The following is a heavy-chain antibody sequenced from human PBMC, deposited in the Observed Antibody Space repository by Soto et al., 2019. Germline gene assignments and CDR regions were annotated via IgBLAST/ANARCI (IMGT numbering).Heavy chain of an antibody. D-gene: IGHD2-15*01. CDR3: ARDHYCSGGSCYDNWFDP. V-gene: IGHV4-31*03. CDR2: IYNSGST. CDR1: GGSISSGGYY. Sequence: SETLSLTCTVSGGSISSGGYYWSWIRQHPGKGLEWIGNIYNSGSTYYNPSLKSRVTISVDTSKNQFSLKLSSVTAADTAVYYCARDHYCSGGSCYDNWFDPWGQGTRVTVSS. J-gene: IGHJ5*02.